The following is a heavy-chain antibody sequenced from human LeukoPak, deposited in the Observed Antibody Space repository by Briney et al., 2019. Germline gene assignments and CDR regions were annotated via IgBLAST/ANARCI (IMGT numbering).Heavy chain of an antibody. CDR2: ISHDGSNK. V-gene: IGHV3-30-3*01. CDR1: GFTFSSYA. J-gene: IGHJ4*02. CDR3: ATPYTSGWSLYFDN. D-gene: IGHD6-19*01. Sequence: GRSLRLSCAASGFTFSSYAMHWVRQAPDKGLEWVAVISHDGSNKYYADSVKGRFSISRDNSKNTLYLQMNGLRAEETAMYYCATPYTSGWSLYFDNWGQGTLVTVSS.